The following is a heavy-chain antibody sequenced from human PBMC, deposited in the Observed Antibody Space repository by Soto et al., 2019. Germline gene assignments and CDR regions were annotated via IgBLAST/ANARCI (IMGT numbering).Heavy chain of an antibody. CDR1: GYTFTCYY. CDR2: INPNSGGT. V-gene: IGHV1-2*02. CDR3: ASVYCSVGSCYSFDY. Sequence: ASVKVSCKSSGYTFTCYYMHLVRQSPGQGLDCMGWINPNSGGTNYAQKFQGKVTMTGDMSISTAYMELSRLRSDDTAVYYCASVYCSVGSCYSFDYWGQGTLVTVSS. J-gene: IGHJ4*02. D-gene: IGHD2-15*01.